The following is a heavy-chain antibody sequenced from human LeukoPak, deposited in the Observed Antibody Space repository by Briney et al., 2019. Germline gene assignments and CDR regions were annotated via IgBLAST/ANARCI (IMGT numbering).Heavy chain of an antibody. Sequence: ASVKVSCKAFGYTLTTKYMHWVRQAPGQGLEWLGVINPSGGSTSYAQKFQGRVTMTRDMSTSTVYMELSSLRYEDTALYYCAKDRWDLYSYDSSGDWDYWGQGTLVTVSS. V-gene: IGHV1-46*01. CDR1: GYTLTTKY. J-gene: IGHJ4*02. CDR3: AKDRWDLYSYDSSGDWDY. D-gene: IGHD3-22*01. CDR2: INPSGGST.